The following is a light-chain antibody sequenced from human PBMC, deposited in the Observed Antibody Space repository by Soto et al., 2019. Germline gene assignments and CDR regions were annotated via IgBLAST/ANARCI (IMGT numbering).Light chain of an antibody. CDR2: KAS. CDR1: QSISSW. Sequence: DIQMTQSASTLSASVGDRVTITCRASQSISSWLAWYQQKPGKAPKLLIYKASSLESGVPSRFSGSGSGTEFTLTISSLQPDDFATYYCQQYNSYSTFGQGTKV. CDR3: QQYNSYST. V-gene: IGKV1-5*03. J-gene: IGKJ1*01.